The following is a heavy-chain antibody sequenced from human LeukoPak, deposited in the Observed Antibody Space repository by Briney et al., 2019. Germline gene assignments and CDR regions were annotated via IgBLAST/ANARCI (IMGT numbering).Heavy chain of an antibody. J-gene: IGHJ3*02. Sequence: SGGSLRLSCAASGFTFSSYDMHWVRQATGKGLEWVSAIGIAGDTYYPDSVKGRFTISRENAKKSLYLQMNSLRAGDTAVYYCARVLSARSGGYDAFDIWGQGTMVTVSS. D-gene: IGHD6-25*01. V-gene: IGHV3-13*01. CDR2: IGIAGDT. CDR1: GFTFSSYD. CDR3: ARVLSARSGGYDAFDI.